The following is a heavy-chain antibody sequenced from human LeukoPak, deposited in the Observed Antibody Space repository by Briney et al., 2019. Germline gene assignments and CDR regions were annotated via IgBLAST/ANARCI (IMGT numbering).Heavy chain of an antibody. CDR3: ARAQSPGAFDI. CDR2: INHSGST. CDR1: GGSFSDYY. V-gene: IGHV4-34*01. Sequence: SETLSLTCAVYGGSFSDYYWSWIRQPPGKGLEWIGEINHSGSTNYNPSLKSRVTISVDTSKNQFSLKLSSVTAADTAVYYCARAQSPGAFDIWGQGTMVTVSS. J-gene: IGHJ3*02.